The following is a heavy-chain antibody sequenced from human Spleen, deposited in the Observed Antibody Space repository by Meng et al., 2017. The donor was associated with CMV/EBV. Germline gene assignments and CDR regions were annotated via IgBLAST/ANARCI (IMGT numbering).Heavy chain of an antibody. CDR3: ARSVCSSTSCYYYGMDV. CDR1: GYTFITYG. V-gene: IGHV1-18*01. J-gene: IGHJ6*02. D-gene: IGHD2-2*01. Sequence: ASVKVSCKASGYTFITYGFSWVRQAPGQGLEWMGWISTYNRNTNYEQKFQGRLTLTTDASTDTAYMELRSLRSDDTAVYYCARSVCSSTSCYYYGMDVWGQGTTVTVSS. CDR2: ISTYNRNT.